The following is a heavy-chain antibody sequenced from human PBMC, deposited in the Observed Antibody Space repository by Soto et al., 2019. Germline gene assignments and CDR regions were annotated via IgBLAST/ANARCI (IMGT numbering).Heavy chain of an antibody. CDR2: IKSKTDGGTT. CDR1: GFTFSNAW. J-gene: IGHJ6*02. Sequence: GGSLRLSCAASGFTFSNAWMNWVRQAPGKGLEWVGRIKSKTDGGTTDYAAPVKGRFTISRDDSKNTLYLQINSLKTEDTAVYYCTTPNSWYFYGMDVWGQGTTVTVSS. D-gene: IGHD6-13*01. V-gene: IGHV3-15*07. CDR3: TTPNSWYFYGMDV.